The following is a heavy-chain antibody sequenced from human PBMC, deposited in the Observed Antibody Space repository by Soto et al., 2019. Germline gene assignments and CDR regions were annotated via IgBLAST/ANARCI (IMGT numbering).Heavy chain of an antibody. D-gene: IGHD1-1*01. CDR3: ATEVEGAYYFDY. J-gene: IGHJ4*02. Sequence: SVKVSCKASGGTFSSYTISWVRQAPGQGLEWMGRIIPILGIANYAQKFQGRVTITADTSTDTAYMELSSLRSEDTAVYYCATEVEGAYYFDYWGQGTLVTVSS. V-gene: IGHV1-69*04. CDR2: IIPILGIA. CDR1: GGTFSSYT.